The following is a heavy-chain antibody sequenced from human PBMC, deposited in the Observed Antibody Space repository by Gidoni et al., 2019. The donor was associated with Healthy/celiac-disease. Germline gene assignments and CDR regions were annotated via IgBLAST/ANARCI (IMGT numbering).Heavy chain of an antibody. CDR1: GFTSSSYE. CDR2: ISSSGSTL. V-gene: IGHV3-48*03. CDR3: ARATPDYYYEGGMDV. J-gene: IGHJ6*02. Sequence: EVQLVESGGGLVQPGGSRRLSCAASGFTSSSYEMNWVRKAPGKGLGWVSYISSSGSTLYVADSVKGRFTISRDNAKNSLYLQMNSLRAEDTAVYYWARATPDYYYEGGMDVWGQGTTVTVSS.